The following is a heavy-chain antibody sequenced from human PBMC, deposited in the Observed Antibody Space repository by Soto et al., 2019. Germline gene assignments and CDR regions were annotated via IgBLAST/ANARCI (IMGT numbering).Heavy chain of an antibody. D-gene: IGHD3-3*01. V-gene: IGHV1-3*01. CDR1: GYTFTSYA. CDR2: INAGNGNT. Sequence: ASVKVSCKASGYTFTSYAMHWVRQAPGQRLEWMGWINAGNGNTKYSQKFQGRVTITRDTSASTAYMELSSLRSEDTAVYYCARGSITIFGVVRFDPWGQGTLVTVSS. J-gene: IGHJ5*02. CDR3: ARGSITIFGVVRFDP.